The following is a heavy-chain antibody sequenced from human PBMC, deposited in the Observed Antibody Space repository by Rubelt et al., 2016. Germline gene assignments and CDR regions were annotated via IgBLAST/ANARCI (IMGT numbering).Heavy chain of an antibody. V-gene: IGHV1-2*06. Sequence: QVQLVQSGAEVKKPGASVKVSCKASGYTFTGYYMHWVRQAPGQGPEWVGRINPHSGGTNYAQKVQGRVTMTRDTSITTAYMELSRLRSDDTAVFYCARESSSGWYIDYWGQGTLVTVSS. CDR3: ARESSSGWYIDY. D-gene: IGHD6-19*01. J-gene: IGHJ4*02. CDR2: INPHSGGT. CDR1: GYTFTGYY.